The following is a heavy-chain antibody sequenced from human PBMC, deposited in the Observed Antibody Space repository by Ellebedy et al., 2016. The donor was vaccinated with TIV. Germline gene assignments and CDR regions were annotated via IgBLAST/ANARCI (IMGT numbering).Heavy chain of an antibody. V-gene: IGHV1-3*01. CDR3: ARVYGAFNWFDP. Sequence: AASVKVSCKASGYTFTSYAMHWVRQAPGQRLEWMGWINAGNGNKKYSQKFQGRVTITRDTSASTAYMGMSSLRSEDTAVYDCARVYGAFNWFDPWGQGTLVTVSS. D-gene: IGHD3-10*01. CDR1: GYTFTSYA. J-gene: IGHJ5*02. CDR2: INAGNGNK.